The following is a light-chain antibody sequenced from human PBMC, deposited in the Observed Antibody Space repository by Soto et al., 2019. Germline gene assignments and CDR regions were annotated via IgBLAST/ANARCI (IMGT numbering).Light chain of an antibody. Sequence: DIVMTQSPLSLPVTPGERASISCRSRQSLLHDNGYNYVDWVPQNPGQSPQVLIYLGSNRATGVPARFRGSGSGTDFPLKLSRVEAEDVGVYYCMQTLHNPSTFGLGTKVDIK. V-gene: IGKV2-28*01. CDR3: MQTLHNPST. J-gene: IGKJ1*01. CDR1: QSLLHDNGYNY. CDR2: LGS.